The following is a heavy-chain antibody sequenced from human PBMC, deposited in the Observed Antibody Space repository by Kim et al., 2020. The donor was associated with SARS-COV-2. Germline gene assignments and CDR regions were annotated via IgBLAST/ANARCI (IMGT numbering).Heavy chain of an antibody. V-gene: IGHV3-33*01. CDR1: GFTFSSYG. CDR3: AREGGMATIDY. CDR2: IWYDGSNK. J-gene: IGHJ4*02. Sequence: GGSLRLSCAASGFTFSSYGMHWVRQAPGKGLEWVAVIWYDGSNKYYADSVKGRFTISRDNSKNTLYLQMNRLRAEDTAVYYCAREGGMATIDYWGQGTLVTVSS. D-gene: IGHD5-12*01.